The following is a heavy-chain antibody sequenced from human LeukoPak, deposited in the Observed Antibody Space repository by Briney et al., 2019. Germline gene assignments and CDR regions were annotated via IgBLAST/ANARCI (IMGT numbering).Heavy chain of an antibody. CDR3: AKTSGYTSSPPDY. Sequence: PGGSLRLSCAAPGFTFSTYWMHWVRQAPGQGLVWVSRINGDGGSRNYADSVKGRFTISRDNAKNTLYLQMNSLRVEDTALYYCAKTSGYTSSPPDYWGEGTLVTVSS. V-gene: IGHV3-74*01. J-gene: IGHJ4*02. CDR2: INGDGGSR. CDR1: GFTFSTYW. D-gene: IGHD6-13*01.